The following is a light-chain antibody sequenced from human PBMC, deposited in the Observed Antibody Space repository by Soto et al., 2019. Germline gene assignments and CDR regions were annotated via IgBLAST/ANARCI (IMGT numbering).Light chain of an antibody. CDR3: QQRSNWL. J-gene: IGKJ4*01. CDR2: DAS. Sequence: EIVLTQSPATLSLSPGERATVSCRATQSVSTYLAWYQQKPGQAPRLLIYDASNMATGVPARFSGSGSGTDFTLTISSLEPEDFAVYYCQQRSNWLFGGGTKVEIK. CDR1: QSVSTY. V-gene: IGKV3-11*01.